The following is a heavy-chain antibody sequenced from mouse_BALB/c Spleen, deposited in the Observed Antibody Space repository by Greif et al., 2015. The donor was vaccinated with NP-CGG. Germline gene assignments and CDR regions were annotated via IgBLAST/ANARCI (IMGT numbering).Heavy chain of an antibody. J-gene: IGHJ4*01. V-gene: IGHV1S22*01. CDR2: IYPGSGST. Sequence: LQQPGSELVRPGASVKLSCKASGYTFTSYWMHWVKQRPGQGLEWIGNIYPGSGSTNYDEKFKSKATLTVDTSSSTAYMQLSSLTSEDSAVYYCTRSNEYGEHYYAMDYWGQGTSVTVSS. CDR1: GYTFTSYW. CDR3: TRSNEYGEHYYAMDY. D-gene: IGHD1-2*01.